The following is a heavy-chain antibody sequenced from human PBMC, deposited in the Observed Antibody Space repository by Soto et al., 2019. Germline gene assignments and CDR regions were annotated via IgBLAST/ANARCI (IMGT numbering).Heavy chain of an antibody. CDR3: ARNPPYDFWSGYPAHYYYGMDV. Sequence: GASVKVSCKASGYTFTGYYMHWVRQAPGQGLEWMGWVNPNSGGTNYAQKFQGRVTMTRDTSTSTVYMELSSLRSEDTAVYYCARNPPYDFWSGYPAHYYYGMDVWGQGTTVTVSS. CDR2: VNPNSGGT. CDR1: GYTFTGYY. D-gene: IGHD3-3*01. J-gene: IGHJ6*02. V-gene: IGHV1-2*02.